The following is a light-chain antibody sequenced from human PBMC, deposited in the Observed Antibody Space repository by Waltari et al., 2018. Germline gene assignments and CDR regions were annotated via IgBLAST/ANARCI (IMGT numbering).Light chain of an antibody. CDR2: GAS. CDR1: QSVSRS. CDR3: QQYVRFPAT. V-gene: IGKV3-20*01. J-gene: IGKJ1*01. Sequence: IVLTQSPGTLSLSPGVRATLSCRASQSVSRSLARYQQKPGQAPKLLIYGASTRATGVPARFTGSGAGTDFSLTISSLEPEDIAIYFCQQYVRFPATFGQGTKVEIK.